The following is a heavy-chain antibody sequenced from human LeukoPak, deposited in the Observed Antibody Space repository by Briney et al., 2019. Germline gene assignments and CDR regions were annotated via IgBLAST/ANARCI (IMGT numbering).Heavy chain of an antibody. CDR2: IIPIFGTA. D-gene: IGHD4-17*01. J-gene: IGHJ5*02. V-gene: IGHV1-69*13. CDR1: GGTFSSYA. Sequence: SVKVSCKASGGTFSSYAISWVRQAPGQGLEWMGGIIPIFGTANYAQKFQGRVTITADESTSTVYMELSSLRSEDTAVYYCASASDGDYVWFDPWGQGTLVTVSS. CDR3: ASASDGDYVWFDP.